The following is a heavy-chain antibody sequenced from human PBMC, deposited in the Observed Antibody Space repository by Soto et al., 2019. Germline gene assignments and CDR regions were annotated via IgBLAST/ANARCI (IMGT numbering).Heavy chain of an antibody. CDR1: GFNLSSYW. CDR3: ARGTSWYVDH. D-gene: IGHD6-13*01. Sequence: EVQVVESGGGLVQPGGSLRLSCAASGFNLSSYWMHWVRQAPGKGLEWVSRINYDESSISYADSVKGRSIISRDNAKNTLFLQMSSLRAEDTAVYYCARGTSWYVDHWGQGTLVTVSS. V-gene: IGHV3-74*01. J-gene: IGHJ4*02. CDR2: INYDESSI.